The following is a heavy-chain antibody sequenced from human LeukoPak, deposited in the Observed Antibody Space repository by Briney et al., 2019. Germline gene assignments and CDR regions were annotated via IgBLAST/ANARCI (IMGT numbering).Heavy chain of an antibody. D-gene: IGHD2-2*01. CDR2: VYYSGST. V-gene: IGHV4-59*01. CDR1: GDSISNYY. Sequence: SSETLSLTCSVSGDSISNYYWSWIRQPPGKGLEWIWFVYYSGSTHYNPSLESRVTISVDMSKNQFSLKLSSVTTADTAIYYCARDSGKCTSTSCSDYLDLWGQGTLVTVSS. CDR3: ARDSGKCTSTSCSDYLDL. J-gene: IGHJ4*02.